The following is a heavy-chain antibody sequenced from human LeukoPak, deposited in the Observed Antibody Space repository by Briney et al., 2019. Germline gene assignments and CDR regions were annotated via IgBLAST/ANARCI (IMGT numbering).Heavy chain of an antibody. Sequence: RGSLRLSCAASGFTFSSYAMHWVRQAPGKGLEWVAVISYDGSNKYYADSVKGRFTISRDNSKNTLYLQMNSLRAEDTAVYYCARGGDAGNAFDIWGQGTMVTVSS. J-gene: IGHJ3*02. CDR1: GFTFSSYA. D-gene: IGHD3-10*01. CDR2: ISYDGSNK. V-gene: IGHV3-30-3*01. CDR3: ARGGDAGNAFDI.